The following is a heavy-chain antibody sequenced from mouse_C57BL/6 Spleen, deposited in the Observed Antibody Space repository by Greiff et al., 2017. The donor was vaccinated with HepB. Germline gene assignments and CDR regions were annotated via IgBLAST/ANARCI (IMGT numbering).Heavy chain of an antibody. Sequence: QVQLQQPGAELVKPGASVKLSCKASGYTFTSYWMHWVKQRPGQGLEWIGMIHPNSGSTNYNEKFKSKATLTVDKSSSTADMQLSSLTSEDSAVYYCARERVSTMITTDFDYWGQGTTLTVSS. J-gene: IGHJ2*01. CDR2: IHPNSGST. D-gene: IGHD2-4*01. V-gene: IGHV1-64*01. CDR3: ARERVSTMITTDFDY. CDR1: GYTFTSYW.